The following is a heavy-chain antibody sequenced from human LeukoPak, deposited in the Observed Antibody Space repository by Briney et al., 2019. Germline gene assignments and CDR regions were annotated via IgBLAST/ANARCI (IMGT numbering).Heavy chain of an antibody. CDR3: ARDRGAEDAFDM. Sequence: GGSLRLSCAASGFTFSSYWMHWARQAPGKGLVWVSRINSDDSSTNYADSVRGRFTISRDNAKNTLYLQMNSLRAEDTGVYYCARDRGAEDAFDMWGQGTMVTVSS. CDR1: GFTFSSYW. D-gene: IGHD1-26*01. J-gene: IGHJ3*02. V-gene: IGHV3-74*01. CDR2: INSDDSST.